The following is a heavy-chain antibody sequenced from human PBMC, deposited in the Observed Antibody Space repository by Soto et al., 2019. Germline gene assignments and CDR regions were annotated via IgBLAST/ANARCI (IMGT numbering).Heavy chain of an antibody. J-gene: IGHJ3*02. CDR2: INAGNGNT. CDR3: ARDFWSVVVTAKGAFDI. V-gene: IGHV1-3*01. Sequence: ASVKVSFKASGYTFTSYAMHWVRQAPGQRLEWMGWINAGNGNTKYSQKFQGRVTITRDTSASTAYMELRSLRSDDTAVYYCARDFWSVVVTAKGAFDIWGQGTMVTVSS. D-gene: IGHD2-21*02. CDR1: GYTFTSYA.